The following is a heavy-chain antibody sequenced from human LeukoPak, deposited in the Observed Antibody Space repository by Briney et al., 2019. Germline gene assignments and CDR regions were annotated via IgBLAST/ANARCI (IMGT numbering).Heavy chain of an antibody. D-gene: IGHD1-26*01. CDR1: GFTFSSYA. J-gene: IGHJ4*02. CDR2: INHSGST. V-gene: IGHV4-34*01. Sequence: GSLRLSCAASGFTFSSYAMSWVRQAPGKGLEWIGEINHSGSTNYNPSLKSRVTISVDTSKNQFSLKLSSVTAADTAVYYCARVRYSGYFDYWGQGTLVTVSS. CDR3: ARVRYSGYFDY.